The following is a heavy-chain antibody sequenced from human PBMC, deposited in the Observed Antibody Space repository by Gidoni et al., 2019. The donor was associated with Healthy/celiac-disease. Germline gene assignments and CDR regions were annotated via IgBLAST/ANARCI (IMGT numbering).Heavy chain of an antibody. V-gene: IGHV4-59*01. CDR3: ARDAGGTTTYAFDI. J-gene: IGHJ3*02. CDR2: IYYSGST. Sequence: QVHLQESGPGLVKPSETLSLTCTVPGGPLSSYYSSWIRQPPGKGLEWIGYIYYSGSTNYNPSLKSRVTISVDTSKNQFSLKLSSVTAADTAVYYCARDAGGTTTYAFDIWGQGTMVTVSS. CDR1: GGPLSSYY. D-gene: IGHD4-17*01.